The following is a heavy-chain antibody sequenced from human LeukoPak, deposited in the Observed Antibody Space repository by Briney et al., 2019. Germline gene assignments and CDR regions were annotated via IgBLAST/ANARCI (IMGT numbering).Heavy chain of an antibody. D-gene: IGHD6-25*01. J-gene: IGHJ4*02. CDR1: GFSFNNYR. CDR2: IKQDGSEK. Sequence: GGSLRLSCVASGFSFNNYRMTWVRRAPGKGLEWVANIKQDGSEKQYVDSVKGRFAISRDNAKKSLYLQINTLRAGDTAVYYCVRGPHIAATSYWGQGTLVTVSS. V-gene: IGHV3-7*03. CDR3: VRGPHIAATSY.